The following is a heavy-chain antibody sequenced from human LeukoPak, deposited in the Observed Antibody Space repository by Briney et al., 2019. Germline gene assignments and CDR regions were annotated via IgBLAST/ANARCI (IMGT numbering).Heavy chain of an antibody. CDR3: ATGVKVTASPPENWFDP. J-gene: IGHJ5*02. V-gene: IGHV4-34*01. CDR2: INHSGST. CDR1: GGSFSGYY. Sequence: SETLSLTCAGNGGSFSGYYWSWIRQPPGKGLEWIGEINHSGSTNYNPSLKSRVTVSVDTSKNQFSLKLSSVTAADTAVYYCATGVKVTASPPENWFDPWGQGTLVTVSS. D-gene: IGHD2-21*02.